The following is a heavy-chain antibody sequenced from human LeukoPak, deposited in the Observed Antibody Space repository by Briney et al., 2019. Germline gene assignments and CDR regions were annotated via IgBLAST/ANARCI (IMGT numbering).Heavy chain of an antibody. CDR3: AKHDSSSDF. CDR1: GFIFSNYG. CDR2: IRSDGSVK. D-gene: IGHD3-22*01. V-gene: IGHV3-30*02. J-gene: IGHJ4*02. Sequence: GGSLRLSCAASGFIFSNYGMHWVRQPPGKGLEWVAFIRSDGSVKYSAASVKGRFTISRDNSKNTLYLQMNSLRAEDTAVYYCAKHDSSSDFWGQGTLVTVSS.